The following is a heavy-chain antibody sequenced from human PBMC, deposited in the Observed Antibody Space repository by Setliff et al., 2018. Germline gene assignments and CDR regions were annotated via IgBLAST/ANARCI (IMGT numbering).Heavy chain of an antibody. CDR1: GASITSGGFY. CDR2: ISPSGST. CDR3: ARSLGSGSYYNSRPYYSDY. J-gene: IGHJ4*02. Sequence: SETLSLTCSVSGASITSGGFYWTWIRQPAGKGLEWIGHISPSGSTTYNPSVKSRVPISLDTSKNHFSLKLDSVTAADTALYYCARSLGSGSYYNSRPYYSDYWGQGTLVTVSS. D-gene: IGHD3-10*01. V-gene: IGHV4-61*09.